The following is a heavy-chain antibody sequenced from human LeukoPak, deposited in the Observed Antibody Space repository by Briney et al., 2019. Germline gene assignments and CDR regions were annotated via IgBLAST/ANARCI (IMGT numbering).Heavy chain of an antibody. V-gene: IGHV1-69*06. CDR1: GGTFSSYA. CDR2: IIPIFGTA. J-gene: IGHJ3*02. CDR3: ASLPKNYDGSGYYNAFDI. Sequence: ASVKVSCKASGGTFSSYAISWVRQAPGQGLEWMGRIIPIFGTANYAQKFQGRVTITADKSTSTAYMELSSLRSEDTAVYYCASLPKNYDGSGYYNAFDIWGQGTMVTVSS. D-gene: IGHD3-22*01.